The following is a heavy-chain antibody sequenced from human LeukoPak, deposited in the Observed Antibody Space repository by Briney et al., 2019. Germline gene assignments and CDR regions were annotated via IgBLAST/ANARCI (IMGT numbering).Heavy chain of an antibody. CDR2: IYNSGST. V-gene: IGHV4-59*01. D-gene: IGHD3-10*01. J-gene: IGHJ4*02. CDR1: GDSISIYY. CDR3: ARDRELGY. Sequence: SETLSLTCSVSGDSISIYYWSWIRQPPGKGLEWIGYIYNSGSTNYNPSLKSRVTISVDTSKNQFSLRLTSVTAADTAVYYCARDRELGYWGQGTLVTVSS.